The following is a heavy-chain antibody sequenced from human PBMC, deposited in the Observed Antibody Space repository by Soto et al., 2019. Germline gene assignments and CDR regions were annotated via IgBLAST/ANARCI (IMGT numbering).Heavy chain of an antibody. V-gene: IGHV1-58*02. Sequence: QMQLGQSGPEGKKPGTSVKVSCKASGFTFTSSAMQWVRQARGQRLGGIGWIVVGSGNTNYAQKFQERVTITRDMSTSTAYMELSSLRSEDTAVYYCAADTYSSSWYTNFDYWGQGTLVTVSS. J-gene: IGHJ4*02. CDR3: AADTYSSSWYTNFDY. CDR2: IVVGSGNT. CDR1: GFTFTSSA. D-gene: IGHD6-13*01.